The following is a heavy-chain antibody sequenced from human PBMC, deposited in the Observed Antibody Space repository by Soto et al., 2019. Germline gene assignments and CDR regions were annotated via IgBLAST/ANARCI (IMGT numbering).Heavy chain of an antibody. V-gene: IGHV4-28*01. CDR1: GASISSDNW. Sequence: TSETLSLTCGVSGASISSDNWWVWIRQPPGKGLEWVGYIFSTGHTVYNPSLKSRVSMSVDTSNNQFSLRLNSVTALDTAVYFCASKPNSLYYFDFWGQGTLVTVSS. CDR2: IFSTGHT. D-gene: IGHD5-18*01. J-gene: IGHJ4*02. CDR3: ASKPNSLYYFDF.